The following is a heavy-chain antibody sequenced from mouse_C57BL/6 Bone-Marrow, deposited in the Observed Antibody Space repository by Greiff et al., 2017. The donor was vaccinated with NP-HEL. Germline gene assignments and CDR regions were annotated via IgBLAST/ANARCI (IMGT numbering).Heavy chain of an antibody. D-gene: IGHD3-2*01. CDR2: IRSKSNNYAT. J-gene: IGHJ4*01. CDR3: VRQTGHDAMDD. V-gene: IGHV10-1*01. Sequence: EVQLQESGGGLVQPKGSLKLSCAASGFSFNTYAMNWVRQAPGKGLEWVARIRSKSNNYATYYADSVKDRFTISRDDSESMLYLQMNNLKTEDTAMYYCVRQTGHDAMDDWGQGTSVTVSS. CDR1: GFSFNTYA.